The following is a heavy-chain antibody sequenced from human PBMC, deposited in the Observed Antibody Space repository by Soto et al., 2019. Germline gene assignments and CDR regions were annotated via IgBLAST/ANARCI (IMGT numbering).Heavy chain of an antibody. J-gene: IGHJ5*02. CDR1: GYSISSGYY. D-gene: IGHD2-8*01. CDR3: ARERGRRGYCTNGVCSPHNWFDP. CDR2: IYHSGST. Sequence: SETLSLTCTVSGYSISSGYYWGWIRPPPGKGLEWIGSIYHSGSTYYNPSLKSRVTISVDTSKNQFSLKLSSVTAADTAVYYCARERGRRGYCTNGVCSPHNWFDPWGQGTLVTVSS. V-gene: IGHV4-38-2*02.